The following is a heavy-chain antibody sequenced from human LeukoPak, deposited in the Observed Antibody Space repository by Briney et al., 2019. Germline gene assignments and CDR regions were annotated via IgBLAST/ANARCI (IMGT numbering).Heavy chain of an antibody. Sequence: GGSLRLSCAASGFTFSDHYMDWVRQAPGKGLEWVGRTRNKANSYTTEYAASVKGRFTISRDDSKNSLYLQMNSLKTEDTAVYYCARKDWYDAFDIWGQGTMVTVSS. J-gene: IGHJ3*02. D-gene: IGHD3-9*01. CDR1: GFTFSDHY. V-gene: IGHV3-72*01. CDR2: TRNKANSYTT. CDR3: ARKDWYDAFDI.